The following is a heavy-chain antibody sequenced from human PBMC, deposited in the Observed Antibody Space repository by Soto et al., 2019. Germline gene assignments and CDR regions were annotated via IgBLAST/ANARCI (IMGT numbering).Heavy chain of an antibody. CDR2: ISGSGGST. J-gene: IGHJ5*02. CDR3: AKAFSVAGTRYNWFDP. D-gene: IGHD6-13*01. Sequence: GGSLRLSCAASGFTFSSYAMSWVRQAPGKGLEWVSAISGSGGSTYYADSVKGRFTISRDNSKNTLYLQMNSLRAEDTAVYYCAKAFSVAGTRYNWFDPWGQGTLVTVSS. V-gene: IGHV3-23*01. CDR1: GFTFSSYA.